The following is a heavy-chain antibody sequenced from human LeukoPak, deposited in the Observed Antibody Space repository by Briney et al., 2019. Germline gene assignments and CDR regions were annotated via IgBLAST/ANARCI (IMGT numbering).Heavy chain of an antibody. J-gene: IGHJ6*02. D-gene: IGHD4/OR15-4a*01. CDR1: GFTFSSYS. CDR3: VKYESDDYRTYYHGVDV. Sequence: GGSLRLSCAASGFTFSSYSMNWVRQAPGKGLEWVSGITSSGGSTYQVDSVKGRFTISRDNSKNTLYLQMDSLRAEDTAVYYCVKYESDDYRTYYHGVDVWGQGTTVTVSS. V-gene: IGHV3-23*01. CDR2: ITSSGGST.